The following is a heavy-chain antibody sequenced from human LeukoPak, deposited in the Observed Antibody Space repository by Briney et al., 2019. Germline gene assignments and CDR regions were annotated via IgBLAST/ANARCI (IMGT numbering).Heavy chain of an antibody. V-gene: IGHV4-59*08. CDR1: GGSIRNYY. Sequence: SETLSLTCTVSGGSIRNYYWSWVRQPPGKGLEWIGYIHYSGGTNYNPSLKSRVTISVDTSMNQFFLSLTSVTAADTAIYYCARQISYAAAWPTIWGQGTMVTVSS. J-gene: IGHJ3*02. CDR3: ARQISYAAAWPTI. D-gene: IGHD2-2*01. CDR2: IHYSGGT.